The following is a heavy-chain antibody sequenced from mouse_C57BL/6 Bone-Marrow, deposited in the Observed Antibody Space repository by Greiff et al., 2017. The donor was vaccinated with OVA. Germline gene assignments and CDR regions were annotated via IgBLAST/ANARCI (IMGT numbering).Heavy chain of an antibody. D-gene: IGHD3-2*02. V-gene: IGHV1-69*01. Sequence: QVQLQQPGAELVMPGASVKLSCKASGYTFTSYWVHWVKQRPGQGLEWIGEIDPSDSYTNYNQKFKGKSTLTVDKSSSTAYMQLSSLTSEDSAVYYCARSGDPYAMDYWGQGTSVTVSS. J-gene: IGHJ4*01. CDR3: ARSGDPYAMDY. CDR2: IDPSDSYT. CDR1: GYTFTSYW.